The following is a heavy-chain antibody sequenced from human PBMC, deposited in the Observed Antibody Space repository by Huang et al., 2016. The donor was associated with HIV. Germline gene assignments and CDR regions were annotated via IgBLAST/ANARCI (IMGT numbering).Heavy chain of an antibody. Sequence: EVQLVASGGGLVKPGGSLRLSCAASGFTFSSYSMNWVRQVPGKGVEWGSYISSSSSYIYYADSVKGRFTSSRDNAKNSLYLQMNSLRAEDTAVYYCARGIVGATDYWGQGTLVTVSS. CDR1: GFTFSSYS. CDR2: ISSSSSYI. J-gene: IGHJ4*02. D-gene: IGHD1-26*01. V-gene: IGHV3-21*01. CDR3: ARGIVGATDY.